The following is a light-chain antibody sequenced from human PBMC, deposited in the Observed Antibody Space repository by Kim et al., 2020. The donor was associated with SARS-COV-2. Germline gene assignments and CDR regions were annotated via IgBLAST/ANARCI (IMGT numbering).Light chain of an antibody. Sequence: DVVMTQSPLSLPVTLGQPASISCRSSQSLVYSDGNTYLNWFQQRPGQSPRRLIYKVSNRDSGVPDRFSGSGSGTDFTLKISRVEAEDVGVYYCMRGTHWMYTFGQGTKLEF. J-gene: IGKJ2*01. CDR1: QSLVYSDGNTY. CDR2: KVS. V-gene: IGKV2-30*01. CDR3: MRGTHWMYT.